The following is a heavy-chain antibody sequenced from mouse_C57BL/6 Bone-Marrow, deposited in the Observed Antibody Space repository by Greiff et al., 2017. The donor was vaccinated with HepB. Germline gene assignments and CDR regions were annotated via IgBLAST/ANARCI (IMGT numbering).Heavy chain of an antibody. J-gene: IGHJ2*01. Sequence: QVQLQQSGAELVRPGTSVKVSCKASGYAFTNYLIEWVKQRPGQGLEWIGLINPGSGGTSYNQKFKGKATLTVDKSSSTAYLELNSLTSEDSAVYYCARSNYGSPWGQGTTLTVSS. V-gene: IGHV1-54*01. CDR2: INPGSGGT. CDR3: ARSNYGSP. CDR1: GYAFTNYL. D-gene: IGHD1-1*01.